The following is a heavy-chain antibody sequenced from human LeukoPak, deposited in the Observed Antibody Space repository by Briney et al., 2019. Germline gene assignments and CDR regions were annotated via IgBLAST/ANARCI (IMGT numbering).Heavy chain of an antibody. J-gene: IGHJ5*02. V-gene: IGHV1-8*01. Sequence: ASVKVSCKASGYTFTSYDINWVRQATGPGLEWMGWMNPNSGNTGYAQKFQGRVTMTRNTSISTAYMELSSLRSEDTVVYYCARGRMVRGVTWWFDPWGQGTLVTVSS. D-gene: IGHD3-10*01. CDR3: ARGRMVRGVTWWFDP. CDR2: MNPNSGNT. CDR1: GYTFTSYD.